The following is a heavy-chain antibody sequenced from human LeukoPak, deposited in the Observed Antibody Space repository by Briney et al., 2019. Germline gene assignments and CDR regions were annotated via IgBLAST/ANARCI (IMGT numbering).Heavy chain of an antibody. V-gene: IGHV1-2*02. CDR2: INLKSGGT. J-gene: IGHJ4*02. CDR3: AKWDGDG. Sequence: ASVKVSCKASGYTFTGYYMHWVRQAPGQGLEWMGWINLKSGGTNYAQKFQGRVTMTRDTSISTACMELSRLRSDDTAVYYCAKWDGDGWGQGTLVTVSS. CDR1: GYTFTGYY. D-gene: IGHD4-17*01.